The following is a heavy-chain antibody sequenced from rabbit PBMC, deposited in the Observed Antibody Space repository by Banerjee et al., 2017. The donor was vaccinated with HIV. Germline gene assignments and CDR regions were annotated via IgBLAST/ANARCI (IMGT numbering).Heavy chain of an antibody. Sequence: QEQLEESGGDLVKPEGSLTLTCTASGFSFSNGYVMCWVRRAPGKGLEWIACINTITGDTVYATWAKGRFTISKTSSTTVTLQMTSLTAADTATYFCARYDDTSDWVGDFKLWGQGTLVTVS. CDR3: ARYDDTSDWVGDFKL. CDR2: INTITGDT. D-gene: IGHD4-1*01. V-gene: IGHV1S45*01. CDR1: GFSFSNGYV. J-gene: IGHJ4*01.